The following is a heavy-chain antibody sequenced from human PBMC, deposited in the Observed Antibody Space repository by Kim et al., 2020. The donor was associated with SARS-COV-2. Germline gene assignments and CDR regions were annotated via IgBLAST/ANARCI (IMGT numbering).Heavy chain of an antibody. Sequence: GGSLRLSCAVSGLTVTSNHMTWIRQAPGRGLEWVSVIFRGGTTYYAPSVQGRFTVSRDYYKNTLSLQMNSLRAEDTAIYYCARDPVADGYSFFDYWGLGTLVTVSS. CDR1: GLTVTSNH. D-gene: IGHD4-4*01. V-gene: IGHV3-53*01. J-gene: IGHJ4*02. CDR2: IFRGGTT. CDR3: ARDPVADGYSFFDY.